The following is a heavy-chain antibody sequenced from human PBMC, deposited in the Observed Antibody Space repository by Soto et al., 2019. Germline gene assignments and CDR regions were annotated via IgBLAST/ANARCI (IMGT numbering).Heavy chain of an antibody. CDR3: ARDGENCISTSCYGYYGMDV. CDR1: GGTFSSYA. Sequence: QVQLVQSGAEVKKPGSSVKVSWKASGGTFSSYAISWVRQAPGQGLEWMGGIIPIFGTANYAQKFQGRVTITADESTSTAYMELSSLRSVDTAVYYCARDGENCISTSCYGYYGMDVWGQGTTVTVSS. CDR2: IIPIFGTA. D-gene: IGHD2-2*01. V-gene: IGHV1-69*12. J-gene: IGHJ6*02.